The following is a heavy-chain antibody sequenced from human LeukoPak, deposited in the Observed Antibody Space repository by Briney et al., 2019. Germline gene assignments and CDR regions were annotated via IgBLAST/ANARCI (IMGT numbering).Heavy chain of an antibody. Sequence: GASVKVSCKASGYTFTNYYIHWVRQAPGQGLECMGIINPSGGSTSYAQKFQGRVTITADESTSTAYMELSSLRSEDTAVYYCAREGASRSYYVGDAFDIWGQGTMVTVSS. CDR3: AREGASRSYYVGDAFDI. CDR1: GYTFTNYY. CDR2: INPSGGST. J-gene: IGHJ3*02. D-gene: IGHD1-26*01. V-gene: IGHV1-46*01.